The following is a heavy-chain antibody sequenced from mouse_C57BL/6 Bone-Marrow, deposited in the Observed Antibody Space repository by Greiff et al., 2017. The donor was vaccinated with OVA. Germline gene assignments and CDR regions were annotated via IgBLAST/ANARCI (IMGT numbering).Heavy chain of an antibody. V-gene: IGHV1-64*01. J-gene: IGHJ4*01. CDR2: IHPNSGST. CDR3: ARTRLFYAMDY. CDR1: GYTFTSYW. Sequence: QVQLQQSGAELVKPGASVKLSCKASGYTFTSYWMHWVKQRPGQGLEWIGMIHPNSGSTNYNEKFKSKATLTVDKSSSTAYMQLSSLTSEDSAVYYCARTRLFYAMDYWGQGTSVTVSS. D-gene: IGHD1-1*01.